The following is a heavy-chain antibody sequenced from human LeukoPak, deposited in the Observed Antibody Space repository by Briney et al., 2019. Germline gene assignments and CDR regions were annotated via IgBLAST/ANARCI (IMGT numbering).Heavy chain of an antibody. CDR2: ISGSGGST. V-gene: IGHV3-23*01. CDR1: GFTFSSYA. D-gene: IGHD6-13*01. Sequence: HTGGSLRLSCAASGFTFSSYAMSWVRQAPGKGLEWVSAISGSGGSTYYADSVKGRFTISRDNSKNTLYLQMNSLRAEDTAVYYCAKRPGIAAAGSLNWFDPWGQGTLVTVSS. CDR3: AKRPGIAAAGSLNWFDP. J-gene: IGHJ5*02.